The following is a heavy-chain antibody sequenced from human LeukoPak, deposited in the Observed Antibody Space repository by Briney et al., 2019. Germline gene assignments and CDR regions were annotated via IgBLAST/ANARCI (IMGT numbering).Heavy chain of an antibody. CDR3: AREVRDILTGYYFDC. J-gene: IGHJ4*02. Sequence: GGSLRLSCAASGFTFSSYEMNWVRQAPGKGLEWVAVISYDGSNKYYADSVKGRFTISRDNSKNTLYLQMNSLRAEDTAVYYCAREVRDILTGYYFDCWGQGTLVTVSS. CDR2: ISYDGSNK. V-gene: IGHV3-30*04. CDR1: GFTFSSYE. D-gene: IGHD3-9*01.